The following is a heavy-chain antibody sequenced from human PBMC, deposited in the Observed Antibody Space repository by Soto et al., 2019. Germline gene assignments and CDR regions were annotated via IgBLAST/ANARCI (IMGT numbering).Heavy chain of an antibody. Sequence: SETLSLTCTVSGGSIRSGDSYWSWIRQPPGKGLEWIGYIYYSGSTYYNPSLKSRVTISLDTSKNQFSLNLSSVTAADTAVYYCARTHYSDRSGTDYWGQGTLVTVS. V-gene: IGHV4-30-4*01. CDR2: IYYSGST. CDR3: ARTHYSDRSGTDY. D-gene: IGHD3-22*01. J-gene: IGHJ4*02. CDR1: GGSIRSGDSY.